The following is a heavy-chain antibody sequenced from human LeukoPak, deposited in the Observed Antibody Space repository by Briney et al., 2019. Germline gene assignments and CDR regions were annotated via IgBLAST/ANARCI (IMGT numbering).Heavy chain of an antibody. CDR3: ARSYGGNYFDY. CDR1: GLNFSSFG. J-gene: IGHJ4*02. CDR2: IRYDGINT. V-gene: IGHV3-30*02. D-gene: IGHD4-23*01. Sequence: GGSLRLSCAASGLNFSSFGMHWVRQAPGKGLEWVTFIRYDGINTYYADSVKGRFTISRDNSGNTMYLQINSLRPEDTAVYYCARSYGGNYFDYSGQGNLVTVSS.